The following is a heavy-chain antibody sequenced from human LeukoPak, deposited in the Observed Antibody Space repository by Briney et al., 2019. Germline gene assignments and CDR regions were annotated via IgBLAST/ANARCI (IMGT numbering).Heavy chain of an antibody. V-gene: IGHV4-31*03. Sequence: SQTLSLTCTVSGGSISSGGYYWSWIRQHPGKGLEWIGYIYYSGSTYYNPSLKSRVTISVDTSKNQFSLKLSSVTAADTAVYYXXXAXNTYYDFWSGPQAYGMDVWGQGTTVTVSS. CDR3: XXAXNTYYDFWSGPQAYGMDV. CDR1: GGSISSGGYY. J-gene: IGHJ6*02. D-gene: IGHD3-3*01. CDR2: IYYSGST.